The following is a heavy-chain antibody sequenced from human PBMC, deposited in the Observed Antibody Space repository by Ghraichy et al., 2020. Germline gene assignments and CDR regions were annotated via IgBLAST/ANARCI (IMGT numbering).Heavy chain of an antibody. CDR3: ARDDYGGNLFDY. J-gene: IGHJ4*02. V-gene: IGHV3-21*01. Sequence: GGSLRLSCAASGFTFSSYSMNWCQAPGKGLEWVSSISSSSSYIYYADSVKGRFTISRDNAKNSLYLQMNSLRAEDTAVYYCARDDYGGNLFDYWGQGTLVTVSS. CDR2: ISSSSSYI. D-gene: IGHD4-23*01. CDR1: GFTFSSYS.